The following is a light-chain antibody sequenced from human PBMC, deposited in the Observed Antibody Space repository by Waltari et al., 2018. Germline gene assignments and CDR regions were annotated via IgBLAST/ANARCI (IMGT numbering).Light chain of an antibody. CDR3: QKYNNVPQP. V-gene: IGKV1-27*01. J-gene: IGKJ4*01. Sequence: DLQMTQSPSSLSASVGDRVTITCRASQDINNDLAWYQQKPGQVPKLLVYAGFTLQSGVPSRFSASASSASASGTDFTLTISSLQPEDFATYYCQKYNNVPQPFGGGTKVEI. CDR2: AGF. CDR1: QDINND.